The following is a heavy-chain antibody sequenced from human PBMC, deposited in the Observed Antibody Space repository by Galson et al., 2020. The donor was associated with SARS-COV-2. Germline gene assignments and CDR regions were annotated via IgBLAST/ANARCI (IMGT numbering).Heavy chain of an antibody. CDR1: GASISSGRQH. V-gene: IGHV4-61*02. Sequence: SQTLSLTCTVSGASISSGRQHWSWIRQPAGTGLDSIERIYTSGHTNYNPSLKSRVTISLDTSKNHCSLRLRSVTAADTAVYYCARGEFFEFNYYGMDVWGQGTTVTVSS. J-gene: IGHJ6*02. D-gene: IGHD3-3*01. CDR2: IYTSGHT. CDR3: ARGEFFEFNYYGMDV.